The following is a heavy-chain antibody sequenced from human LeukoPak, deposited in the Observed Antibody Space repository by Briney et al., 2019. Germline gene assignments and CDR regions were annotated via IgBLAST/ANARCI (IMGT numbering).Heavy chain of an antibody. J-gene: IGHJ6*03. CDR3: ASYRYYDFWSGYFNYMDV. D-gene: IGHD3-3*01. V-gene: IGHV3-21*01. CDR1: GFTFSSYS. CDR2: ISSSSSYI. Sequence: GGSLRLSCAASGFTFSSYSMNWVRQAPGKGLEWVSSISSSSSYIYYADSVKGRFTISRDNAKNSLYLQMNSLRAEDTAVYYCASYRYYDFWSGYFNYMDVWGKRTTVTVSS.